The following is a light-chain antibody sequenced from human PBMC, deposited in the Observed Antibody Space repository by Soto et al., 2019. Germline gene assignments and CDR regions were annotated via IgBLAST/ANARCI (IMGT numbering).Light chain of an antibody. CDR2: DTF. CDR3: QQYYGSPGIT. CDR1: QSLNSNY. J-gene: IGKJ5*01. Sequence: EIVLTQSPATLSLSPGERATLSCRASQSLNSNYLAWHQQKPGQAPRLLIYDTFSRATGIPDRFSGSGSGTDFTLTISRLEPEDFAVYYCQQYYGSPGITFGQGTRLEI. V-gene: IGKV3-20*01.